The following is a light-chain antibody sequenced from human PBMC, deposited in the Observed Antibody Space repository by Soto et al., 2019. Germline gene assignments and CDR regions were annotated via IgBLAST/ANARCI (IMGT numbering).Light chain of an antibody. Sequence: QSVLTQPPSVSAAPGQKVTISCSGSSSNIGNNYVSWYQQLPGTAPKLLIYENNKRPSGIPDRFSDSKSGTSATLGITGLQTGDEADYYCGTWDSSLSAGPRVFGGGTKLTVL. J-gene: IGLJ3*02. V-gene: IGLV1-51*02. CDR3: GTWDSSLSAGPRV. CDR1: SSNIGNNY. CDR2: ENN.